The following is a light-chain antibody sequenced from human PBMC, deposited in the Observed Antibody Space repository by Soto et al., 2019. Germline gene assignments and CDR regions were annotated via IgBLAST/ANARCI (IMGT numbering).Light chain of an antibody. J-gene: IGKJ1*01. CDR1: QSVSSN. CDR2: GAS. V-gene: IGKV3-15*01. Sequence: EIVMTQSPATLSVSPGARATLSCRASQSVSSNLAWYQQKPGQAPRLLIYGASTRATGIPARFSGSGSGTEFTLTISSLQSEDFAVYDCQQYNNWAPWTFGQGTKVEIK. CDR3: QQYNNWAPWT.